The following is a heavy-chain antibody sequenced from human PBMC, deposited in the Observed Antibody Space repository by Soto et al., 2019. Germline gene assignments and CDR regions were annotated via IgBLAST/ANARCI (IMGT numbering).Heavy chain of an antibody. CDR2: ISAYNGNT. J-gene: IGHJ6*03. CDR1: GYTFTSYG. V-gene: IGHV1-18*01. CDR3: ARDIVGVPAAMPRCYYMDV. D-gene: IGHD2-2*01. Sequence: ASVKVSCKASGYTFTSYGISWVRQAPGQGLEWMGWISAYNGNTNYAQKLQGRVTMTTDTSTSTAYMELRSLRSDDTAVYYCARDIVGVPAAMPRCYYMDVWGKGTTVTVSS.